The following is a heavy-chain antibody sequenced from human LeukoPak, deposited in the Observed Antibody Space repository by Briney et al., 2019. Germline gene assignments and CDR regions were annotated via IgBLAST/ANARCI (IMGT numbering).Heavy chain of an antibody. CDR2: IIPIFGTA. J-gene: IGHJ6*03. CDR3: ARGVDSSSITTYYYYYYMDV. V-gene: IGHV1-69*13. CDR1: AGTFSSYA. Sequence: GASVKVSCKASAGTFSSYAISWVRQAPGQGLEWMGGIIPIFGTANYAQKFQGRVTITADESTSTAYMELSSLRSEDTAVYYCARGVDSSSITTYYYYYYMDVWGKGTTVTVSS. D-gene: IGHD6-13*01.